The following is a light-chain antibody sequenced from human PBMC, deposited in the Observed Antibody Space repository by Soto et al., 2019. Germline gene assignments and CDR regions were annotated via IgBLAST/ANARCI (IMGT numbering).Light chain of an antibody. Sequence: EIVMTQSPVTLSVSPGERATLSCRASQSVSNHLAWYQQKPGQAPRLLIYGASTRAIGIPARFSGSGFGTEITLTISSLQSEDFAVYYCQQYNNWPPRTFGQGTKLEIK. CDR2: GAS. CDR3: QQYNNWPPRT. V-gene: IGKV3-15*01. CDR1: QSVSNH. J-gene: IGKJ2*01.